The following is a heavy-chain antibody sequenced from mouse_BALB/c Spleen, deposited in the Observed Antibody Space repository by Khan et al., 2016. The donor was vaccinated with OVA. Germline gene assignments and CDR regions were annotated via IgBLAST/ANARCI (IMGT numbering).Heavy chain of an antibody. Sequence: EVQLQESGPGLVKPSQSLSLTCSVTGYSITSGYYWNWIRQFPGNKLEWMDYIRYDGSNNYNPSLKNRISITRDTSKNQFFLKLNSVTTEDTATYYCASDYYGTSWYFDVWGAATTVTVSS. D-gene: IGHD1-1*01. J-gene: IGHJ1*01. CDR3: ASDYYGTSWYFDV. CDR1: GYSITSGYY. V-gene: IGHV3-6*02. CDR2: IRYDGSN.